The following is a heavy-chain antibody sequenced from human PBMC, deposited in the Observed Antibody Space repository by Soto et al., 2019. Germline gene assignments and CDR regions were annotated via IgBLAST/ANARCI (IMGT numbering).Heavy chain of an antibody. CDR3: ARVKGVAARGYYYYMDV. CDR2: INAGNGNT. D-gene: IGHD6-6*01. Sequence: ASVKVSCKASGYTFTSYAMHWVRQAPGQRLEWMGRINAGNGNTKYSQKFQGRVTITRDTSASTAYMELSSLRSEDTAVYYCARVKGVAARGYYYYMDVWGKGTTVTVSS. J-gene: IGHJ6*03. CDR1: GYTFTSYA. V-gene: IGHV1-3*01.